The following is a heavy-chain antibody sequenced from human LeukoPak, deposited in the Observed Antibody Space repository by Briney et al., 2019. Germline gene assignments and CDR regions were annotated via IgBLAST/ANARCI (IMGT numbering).Heavy chain of an antibody. CDR2: IYTSGST. Sequence: SETLSLTCTVSGGSISSYYWSWIRQPPGKGLEWSGYIYTSGSTNYNPSLKSRVTISVDTSKNQFSLKLSSVTAADTAVYYCASWGTGFDYWGQGTLVTVSS. J-gene: IGHJ4*02. CDR3: ASWGTGFDY. D-gene: IGHD7-27*01. V-gene: IGHV4-4*09. CDR1: GGSISSYY.